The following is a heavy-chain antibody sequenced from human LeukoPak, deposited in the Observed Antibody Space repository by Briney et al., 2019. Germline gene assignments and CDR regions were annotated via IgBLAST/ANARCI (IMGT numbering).Heavy chain of an antibody. D-gene: IGHD5-24*01. J-gene: IGHJ3*02. CDR1: GFTFDDYG. CDR3: AREDGYTSIGAFDI. Sequence: GGSLRLSCAASGFTFDDYGMSWVRQAPGKGLEWVSGINWNGGSTGYADSVKGRFTISRDNAKNSLYLQMNSLRAEDTALYYCAREDGYTSIGAFDIWGQGTVVTVSS. V-gene: IGHV3-20*04. CDR2: INWNGGST.